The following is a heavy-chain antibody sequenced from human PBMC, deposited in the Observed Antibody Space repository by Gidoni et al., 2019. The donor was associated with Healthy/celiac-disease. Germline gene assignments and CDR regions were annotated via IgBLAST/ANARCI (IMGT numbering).Heavy chain of an antibody. V-gene: IGHV4-34*01. CDR3: ARGERSMVRGVTRGGAFDI. CDR2: INHSGST. Sequence: QVQLQQWGAGLLKPSETLSLTCAVYGGSFSGSYWSWIRQPPGKGLEWIGEINHSGSTNYNPSLKSRVTISVDTSKNQFSLKLSSVTAADTAVYYCARGERSMVRGVTRGGAFDIWGQGTMVTVSS. J-gene: IGHJ3*02. CDR1: GGSFSGSY. D-gene: IGHD3-10*01.